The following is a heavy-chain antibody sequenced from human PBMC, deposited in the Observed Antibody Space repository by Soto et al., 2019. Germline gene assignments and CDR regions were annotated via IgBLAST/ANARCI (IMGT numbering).Heavy chain of an antibody. CDR3: GRVIEGATRHTDFDS. CDR1: GVSIHNSHSF. Sequence: SETLSLTCAVSGVSIHNSHSFWGWIRHLPGKGLEFIGSVYCSGGAYYNPSLKTRVTISVDTSKNQFSLRVNSVTAADTAIYYCGRVIEGATRHTDFDSWGQGTLVTVSS. J-gene: IGHJ5*01. D-gene: IGHD3-22*01. V-gene: IGHV4-39*01. CDR2: VYCSGGA.